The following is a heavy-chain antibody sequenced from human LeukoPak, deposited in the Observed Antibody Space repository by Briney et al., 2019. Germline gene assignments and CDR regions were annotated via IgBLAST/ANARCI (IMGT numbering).Heavy chain of an antibody. CDR3: ARVTYYYDSSGYYYFDY. CDR1: GFTFSDYY. CDR2: ISSSGSTI. J-gene: IGHJ4*02. D-gene: IGHD3-22*01. Sequence: GGSLRLSCAASGFTFSDYYMSWIRQAPGKGLEWVSYISSSGSTIYYADSVKGRFTISRDNAKNSLYLQMNSLRVEDTAVYYCARVTYYYDSSGYYYFDYWGQGTLVTVSS. V-gene: IGHV3-11*01.